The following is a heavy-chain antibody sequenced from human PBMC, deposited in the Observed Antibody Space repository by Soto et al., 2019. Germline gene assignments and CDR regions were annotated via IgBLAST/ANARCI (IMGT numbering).Heavy chain of an antibody. V-gene: IGHV3-30-3*01. CDR2: ISYDGSNK. J-gene: IGHJ6*02. Sequence: QVQLVESGGGVVQPGRSLRLSCAASGFTFSSYAMHWVRQAPGKGLEWVAVISYDGSNKYYADSVKGRFTISRDNSKNTLYLQMNSLRAEDTAVYYCARDDRSHYYYGMDVWGQGTTVTVSS. CDR3: ARDDRSHYYYGMDV. CDR1: GFTFSSYA.